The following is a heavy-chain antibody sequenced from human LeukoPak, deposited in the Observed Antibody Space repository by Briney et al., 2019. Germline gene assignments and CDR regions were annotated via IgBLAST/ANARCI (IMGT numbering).Heavy chain of an antibody. Sequence: PSETLSLTCAVYGGSFSGYYWSWIRQPPGKGLEWIGTIYYSGSTYYNPSLKSRVAISVDTSKNQLSLKLNSVTAADTAVYYCARRGGSGRSFDIWGQGTMVTVSS. CDR3: ARRGGSGRSFDI. CDR1: GGSFSGYY. D-gene: IGHD3-10*01. V-gene: IGHV4-34*01. CDR2: IYYSGST. J-gene: IGHJ3*02.